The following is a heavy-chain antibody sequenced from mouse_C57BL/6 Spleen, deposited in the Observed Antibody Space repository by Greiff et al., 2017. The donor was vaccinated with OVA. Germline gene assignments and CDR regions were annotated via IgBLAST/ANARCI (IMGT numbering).Heavy chain of an antibody. CDR3: ARDSSGYVRFAY. V-gene: IGHV1-80*01. CDR2: IYPGDGDT. Sequence: VQLQQSGAELVKPGASVKISCKASGYAFSSYWMNWVKQRPGKGLEWIGQIYPGDGDTNYNGKFKGKATLTADKSSSTAYMQLSSLTSEDSAVYFCARDSSGYVRFAYWGQGTLVTVSA. D-gene: IGHD3-2*02. CDR1: GYAFSSYW. J-gene: IGHJ3*01.